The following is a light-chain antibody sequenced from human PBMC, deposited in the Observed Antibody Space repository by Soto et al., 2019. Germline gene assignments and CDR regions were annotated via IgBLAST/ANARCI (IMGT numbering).Light chain of an antibody. Sequence: DIVLTQSPCTLSLSPGDRATLSCRASQSVSSSYSAWYQQKPDQPHRLLIYCASCSATGIPGRFSGSGSGSDFTLTISRLEPEDFAVYYCQQYGRSPFTFGHGTKVDIK. V-gene: IGKV3-20*01. CDR3: QQYGRSPFT. CDR2: CAS. CDR1: QSVSSSY. J-gene: IGKJ3*01.